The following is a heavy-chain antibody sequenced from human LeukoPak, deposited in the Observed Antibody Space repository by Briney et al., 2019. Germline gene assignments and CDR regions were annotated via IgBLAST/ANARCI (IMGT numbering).Heavy chain of an antibody. D-gene: IGHD2/OR15-2a*01. CDR2: SSGDSM. CDR3: AREVVIVPDYYYYGLDV. J-gene: IGHJ6*02. Sequence: SSGDSMYFADSVRGRFTISRDNAKNSLYLQMNSLRVEDTAVYYCAREVVIVPDYYYYGLDVWGQGTTVTVSS. V-gene: IGHV3-11*01.